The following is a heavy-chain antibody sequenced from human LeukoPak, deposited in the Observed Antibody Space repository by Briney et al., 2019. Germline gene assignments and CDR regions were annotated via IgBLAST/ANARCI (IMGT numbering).Heavy chain of an antibody. CDR1: GYTFTSYY. J-gene: IGHJ6*03. V-gene: IGHV1-2*02. CDR3: GRAYSPTSWGLAAADYYYMDV. Sequence: GASVKVSCKASGYTFTSYYMHWVRQAPGHGLEWMGWINPNSGGTNYAQKFQGRVTMTRDTSISTAYMELNRLTSDDTAVYYCGRAYSPTSWGLAAADYYYMDVWGKGTTVTVSS. CDR2: INPNSGGT. D-gene: IGHD6-13*01.